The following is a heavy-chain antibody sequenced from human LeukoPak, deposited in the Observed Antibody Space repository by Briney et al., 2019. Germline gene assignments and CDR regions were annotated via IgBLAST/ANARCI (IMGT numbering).Heavy chain of an antibody. CDR1: GFTFSSYW. Sequence: TGGSLRLSCAASGFTFSSYWMHWVRQAPGKGLVWVSRINSDGSSTSYADSVKGRLTISRDNAKNTLYLQMNSLRAEDTAVYYCERAVYGDSVDYGGQGTLVTVSS. J-gene: IGHJ4*02. D-gene: IGHD4-17*01. CDR3: ERAVYGDSVDY. CDR2: INSDGSST. V-gene: IGHV3-74*01.